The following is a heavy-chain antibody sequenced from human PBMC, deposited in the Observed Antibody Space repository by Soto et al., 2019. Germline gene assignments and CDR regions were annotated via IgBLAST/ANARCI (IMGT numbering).Heavy chain of an antibody. J-gene: IGHJ6*02. CDR1: GGTFSSYA. Sequence: QVQLVQSGAEVKKPGSSVKVSCKASGGTFSSYAISWVRQAPGQGLEWMGGIIPIFGTANYAQKFQGRVTITADESTSTAYMELRSLSSADPAAYSCAMIPGCHSWNDGGEYSYSGRAVWGQGTTVTVSS. D-gene: IGHD1-1*01. CDR2: IIPIFGTA. CDR3: AMIPGCHSWNDGGEYSYSGRAV. V-gene: IGHV1-69*12.